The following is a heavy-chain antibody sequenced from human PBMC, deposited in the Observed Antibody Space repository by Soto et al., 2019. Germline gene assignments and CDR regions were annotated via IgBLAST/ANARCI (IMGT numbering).Heavy chain of an antibody. Sequence: VQLLESGGGLVQPGGSLRLSCVASGFTFSSYAMSWVRQAPGQRLEWVATFSGGRDTTWHADSVKGRFTVSRASSKNTLSVQRKRGRAEDGALDCCAKATSAACTGSMGYSFGDGGEGALVTVSS. D-gene: IGHD2-8*02. CDR3: AKATSAACTGSMGYSFGD. J-gene: IGHJ4*02. CDR2: FSGGRDTT. V-gene: IGHV3-23*01. CDR1: GFTFSSYA.